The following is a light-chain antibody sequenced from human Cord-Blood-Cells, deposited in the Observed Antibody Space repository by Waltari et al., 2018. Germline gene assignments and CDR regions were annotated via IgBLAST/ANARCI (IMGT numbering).Light chain of an antibody. J-gene: IGKJ2*01. V-gene: IGKV1-39*01. Sequence: DIQMTQSPSSLSAYVGDRVTITCRASQSISSYLNWYQQKPGKAPKLLIYAASSLQSGVPSRFSGSGSGTDFTLTISSLQPEDFATYYCQQSYGTPHTFGQGTKLEIK. CDR1: QSISSY. CDR3: QQSYGTPHT. CDR2: AAS.